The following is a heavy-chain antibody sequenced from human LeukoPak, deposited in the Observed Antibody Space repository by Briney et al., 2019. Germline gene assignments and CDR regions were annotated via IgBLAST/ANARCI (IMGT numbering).Heavy chain of an antibody. CDR3: ARADYGDYADPFHI. D-gene: IGHD4-17*01. CDR1: GYTFTSYD. J-gene: IGHJ3*02. V-gene: IGHV1-8*01. Sequence: ASVKVSCKASGYTFTSYDINWVRQATGQGLEWMGWMNPNSGNTGYAQKFQGRVTMTRNTSISTAYMELSSLRSEDTAVYYCARADYGDYADPFHIWGQGTMVTVSS. CDR2: MNPNSGNT.